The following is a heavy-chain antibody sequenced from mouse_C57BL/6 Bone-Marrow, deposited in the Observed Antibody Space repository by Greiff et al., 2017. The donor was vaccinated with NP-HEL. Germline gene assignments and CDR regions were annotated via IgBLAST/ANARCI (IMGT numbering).Heavy chain of an antibody. V-gene: IGHV1-53*01. CDR3: ASFVTTVVFDY. D-gene: IGHD1-1*01. Sequence: VQLQQPGTELVKPGASVKLSCKASGYTFTSYWMHWVKQRPGQGLEWIGNINPSNGGTNYNEKFKSKATLTVDKSSRTAYIQLSSLTSEDSAVYYCASFVTTVVFDYWGPGTTLTVSS. CDR2: INPSNGGT. CDR1: GYTFTSYW. J-gene: IGHJ2*01.